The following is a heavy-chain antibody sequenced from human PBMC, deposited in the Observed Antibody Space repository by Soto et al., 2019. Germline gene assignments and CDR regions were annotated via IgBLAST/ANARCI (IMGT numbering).Heavy chain of an antibody. V-gene: IGHV4-30-2*01. CDR3: ARDRGSGSYYPT. D-gene: IGHD3-10*01. J-gene: IGHJ5*02. CDR1: GASMSSGVYS. Sequence: QLQLQESGSGLVKPSQTLSLTCTVSGASMSSGVYSWSWIRQPPGKGLEWIGYMYDTGSTYYNPSLKTRVTISVDMSKNHFSLNLASVTAADTAVYYCARDRGSGSYYPTWGQGILVTVSS. CDR2: MYDTGST.